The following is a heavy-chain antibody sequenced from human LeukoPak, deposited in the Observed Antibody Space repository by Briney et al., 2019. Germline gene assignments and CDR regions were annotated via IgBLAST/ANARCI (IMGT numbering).Heavy chain of an antibody. Sequence: GGSLRLSCAASGFTVSSNYMSWVRQAPGKGLEWVANIKQDGSEKYYVDSVKSRFTISRDNAKSSLFLQMNSLRAEDTAVYYCATSRSFDYWGQGTLVTVSS. J-gene: IGHJ4*02. CDR2: IKQDGSEK. V-gene: IGHV3-7*03. CDR1: GFTVSSNY. CDR3: ATSRSFDY.